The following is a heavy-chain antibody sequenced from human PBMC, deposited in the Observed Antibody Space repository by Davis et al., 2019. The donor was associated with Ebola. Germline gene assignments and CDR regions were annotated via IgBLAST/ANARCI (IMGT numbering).Heavy chain of an antibody. CDR3: ARDRRGYYYYYGMDV. D-gene: IGHD3-10*01. J-gene: IGHJ6*02. V-gene: IGHV1-46*01. Sequence: ASVKVSCKASGYTFTSYYMHWVRQAPGQGLEWMGIINPSGGSTSYAQKFQGRVTMTRDTSTSTVYMELSSLRSEDTAVYYCARDRRGYYYYYGMDVWGQGTTVTVSS. CDR1: GYTFTSYY. CDR2: INPSGGST.